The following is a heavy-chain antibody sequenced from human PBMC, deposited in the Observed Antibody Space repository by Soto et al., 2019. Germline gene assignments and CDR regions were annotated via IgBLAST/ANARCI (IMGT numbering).Heavy chain of an antibody. CDR3: ARPSSIAGKTRDYYGMDV. CDR2: ISAYNGNT. CDR1: GYTFTSYG. J-gene: IGHJ6*02. D-gene: IGHD6-6*01. Sequence: QVQLVQSGAEVKKPGASVKVSCKASGYTFTSYGISWVRQAPGQGLEWMGWISAYNGNTNYAQKLQGRVTMTTDTSTSTAYRELRSLRSDDTAVYYCARPSSIAGKTRDYYGMDVWGQGTTVTVSS. V-gene: IGHV1-18*01.